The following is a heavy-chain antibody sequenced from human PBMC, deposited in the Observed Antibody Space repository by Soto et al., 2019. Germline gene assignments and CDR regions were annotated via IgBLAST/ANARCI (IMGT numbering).Heavy chain of an antibody. CDR2: INSDGSST. J-gene: IGHJ4*02. CDR3: ARVLYNWNDVLDY. V-gene: IGHV3-74*01. CDR1: GFTFSSYW. D-gene: IGHD1-1*01. Sequence: EVQLVESGGGLVQPGGSLRLSCAASGFTFSSYWMHWVRQAPGKGLVWVSRINSDGSSTSYADSVKGRFTISRDNAKNTLYLQMNSLRAEDTGVYYCARVLYNWNDVLDYWGQGTLVTFSS.